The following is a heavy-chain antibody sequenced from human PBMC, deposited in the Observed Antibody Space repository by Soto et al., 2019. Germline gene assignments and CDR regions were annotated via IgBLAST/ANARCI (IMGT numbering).Heavy chain of an antibody. CDR3: ARQGPWFGDHSEFDP. J-gene: IGHJ5*02. CDR1: GCSFISYW. D-gene: IGHD3-10*01. CDR2: IYPGDSDT. V-gene: IGHV5-51*01. Sequence: PGESLKISCKGSGCSFISYWIGWVRQMPGKGLEWMGIIYPGDSDTRYSPSFQGQVTISADKSISTAYLQWSSLKASDTAMYYCARQGPWFGDHSEFDPWGQGTLVTVSS.